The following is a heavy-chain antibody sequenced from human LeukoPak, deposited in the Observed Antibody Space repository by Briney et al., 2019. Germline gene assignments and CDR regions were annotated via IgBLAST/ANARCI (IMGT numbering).Heavy chain of an antibody. J-gene: IGHJ4*02. CDR3: ASWVVGAKDRIFDY. D-gene: IGHD1-26*01. Sequence: GSLRLSCAASGFTFSSYSMNWVRQAPGKGLEWIGSIYYSGSTYYNPSLKSRVTISVDTSKNQFSLKLSSVTAADTAVYYCASWVVGAKDRIFDYWGQGTLVTVSS. CDR1: GFTFSSYS. V-gene: IGHV4-39*07. CDR2: IYYSGST.